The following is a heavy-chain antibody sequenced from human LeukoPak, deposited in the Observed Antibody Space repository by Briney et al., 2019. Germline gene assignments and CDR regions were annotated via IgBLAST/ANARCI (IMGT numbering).Heavy chain of an antibody. CDR3: ATRKYSSRWFVDY. CDR2: IYPADSDT. D-gene: IGHD6-19*01. CDR1: GYSFTTYW. J-gene: IGHJ4*02. V-gene: IGHV5-51*01. Sequence: GESLKISCKGSGYSFTTYWIGWVRQMPGKGLEWMGIIYPADSDTRYIPSFEGQVTISADKTISTAYLQWSSLKASDTAMYYCATRKYSSRWFVDYWGQGTLVTVSS.